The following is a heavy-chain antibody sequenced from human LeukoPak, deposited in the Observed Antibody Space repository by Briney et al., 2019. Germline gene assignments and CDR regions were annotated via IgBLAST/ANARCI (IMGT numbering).Heavy chain of an antibody. Sequence: SETLSLTCTVSGGSISSHYWSWTRQPPGKGLEWIGYIYYSGSTNYNPSLKSRVTISVDTSKNQFSLKLSSVTAADTAVYYCARFRSKQQYHDAFDIWGQGTMVTVSS. J-gene: IGHJ3*02. CDR2: IYYSGST. V-gene: IGHV4-59*11. CDR3: ARFRSKQQYHDAFDI. D-gene: IGHD6-13*01. CDR1: GGSISSHY.